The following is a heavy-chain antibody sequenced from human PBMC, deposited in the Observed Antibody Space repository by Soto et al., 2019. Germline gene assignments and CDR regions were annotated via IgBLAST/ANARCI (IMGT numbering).Heavy chain of an antibody. CDR1: GIIFRNYG. CDR3: AKAGGRRWTPFDP. D-gene: IGHD1-26*01. J-gene: IGHJ5*02. Sequence: PGGSLRLSCAASGIIFRNYGMHWVRQAPGMGLEWVAVISDDGSYQYYADSVQGRFTVSRDNSKNTLYLQMNSLRTEDTAVYYCAKAGGRRWTPFDPWGQGTLVTVS. CDR2: ISDDGSYQ. V-gene: IGHV3-30*18.